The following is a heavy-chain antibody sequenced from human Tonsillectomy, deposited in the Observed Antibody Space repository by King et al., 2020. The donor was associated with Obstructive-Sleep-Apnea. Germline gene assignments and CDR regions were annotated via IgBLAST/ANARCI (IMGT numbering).Heavy chain of an antibody. D-gene: IGHD1-26*01. CDR3: TTGGNYPFDAFDI. CDR1: GFTFGDYA. Sequence: VQLVESGGGLVQPGRSLRLSCTASGFTFGDYAMSWFRQAPGKGLEWVGFIRSKAYGGTTEYAASVKGRFTISRDDSKSIAYLQMNSLKTEDTAVYYCTTGGNYPFDAFDIWGQGTMVTVSS. V-gene: IGHV3-49*03. CDR2: IRSKAYGGTT. J-gene: IGHJ3*02.